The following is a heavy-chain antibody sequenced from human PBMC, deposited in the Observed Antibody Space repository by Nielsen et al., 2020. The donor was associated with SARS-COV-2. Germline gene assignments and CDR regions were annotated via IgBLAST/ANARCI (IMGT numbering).Heavy chain of an antibody. D-gene: IGHD3-10*01. CDR1: GASISSGGYY. Sequence: SETLSLTCIVSGASISSGGYYWSWIRQHPGKGLEWIGYINYKGSTYYNPSLKSRVTISVDPSKIQFSLKLTSVTAADTAIYYCARDNYGSGTYYNWFDFWGQGTLVTVSS. V-gene: IGHV4-31*02. CDR2: INYKGST. CDR3: ARDNYGSGTYYNWFDF. J-gene: IGHJ5*01.